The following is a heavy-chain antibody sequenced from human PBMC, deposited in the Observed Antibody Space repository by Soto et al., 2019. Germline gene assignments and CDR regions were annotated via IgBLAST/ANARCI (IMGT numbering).Heavy chain of an antibody. Sequence: PSETLSLTCTVSGGSISSGGYYWSWIRQHPGKGLEWIGYIYYSGSTYYNPSLKSRVTISVDTSKNQFSLKLSSVTAADTAVYYCARGNYNEQLPFDYWGQGTLVTVSS. D-gene: IGHD3-10*01. V-gene: IGHV4-31*03. CDR3: ARGNYNEQLPFDY. CDR2: IYYSGST. J-gene: IGHJ4*02. CDR1: GGSISSGGYY.